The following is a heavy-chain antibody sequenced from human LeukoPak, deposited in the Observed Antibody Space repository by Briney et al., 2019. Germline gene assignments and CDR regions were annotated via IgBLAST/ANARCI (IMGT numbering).Heavy chain of an antibody. V-gene: IGHV3-20*04. CDR3: ARSHNWNYMYFDY. D-gene: IGHD1-7*01. J-gene: IGHJ4*02. CDR2: INWNGGST. Sequence: GGSLRLSCAASGFTFDDSVMSWVRQAPGKGLEWVSGINWNGGSTGYADSVKGRFTISRDNAKNSLYLQMNSLRAEDTALYYCARSHNWNYMYFDYWGQGTLVTVSS. CDR1: GFTFDDSV.